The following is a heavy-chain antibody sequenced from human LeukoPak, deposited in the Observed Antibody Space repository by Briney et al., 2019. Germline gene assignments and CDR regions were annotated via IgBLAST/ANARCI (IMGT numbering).Heavy chain of an antibody. CDR2: ISGSGGST. V-gene: IGHV3-23*01. CDR1: GFTFRSYG. D-gene: IGHD3-10*01. CDR3: AKDGGSDYYASGSSSYYFDY. J-gene: IGHJ4*02. Sequence: GGSLRLSCAASGFTFRSYGMSWVRQAPGKGLEWVSAISGSGGSTYYADSVKGRFTISRDNSKNTLYLQMNSLRAEDTAVYYCAKDGGSDYYASGSSSYYFDYWGQGTLVTVSS.